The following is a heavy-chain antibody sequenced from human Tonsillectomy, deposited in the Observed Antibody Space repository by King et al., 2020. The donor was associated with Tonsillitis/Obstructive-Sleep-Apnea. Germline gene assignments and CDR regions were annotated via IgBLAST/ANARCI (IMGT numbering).Heavy chain of an antibody. Sequence: VQLQQWGAGLLKPSETLSLTCAVYGGSFSGYYWSWIRQPPGKGLEWIGEINHSGSTNYNPSLKSRVTISVDKSHNQFSLKLSSVTAADTAVYYCARDKVVVVSVSIPSYCDYWGQGTLVTVSS. CDR1: GGSFSGYY. CDR2: INHSGST. V-gene: IGHV4-34*01. CDR3: ARDKVVVVSVSIPSYCDY. J-gene: IGHJ4*02. D-gene: IGHD2-2*01.